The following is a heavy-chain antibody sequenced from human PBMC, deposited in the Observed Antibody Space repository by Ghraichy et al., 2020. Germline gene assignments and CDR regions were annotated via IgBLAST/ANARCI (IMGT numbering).Heavy chain of an antibody. J-gene: IGHJ4*02. CDR2: INPNSGGT. CDR3: ARVSFLEWPYFDY. Sequence: ASVKVSCKASGYSFTGYYMYWVRQAPGQGLEWMGWINPNSGGTNYAQKFQGRVTMTRDTSISTAYMELSRLRSDDTAVYYCARVSFLEWPYFDYWGQGTLVTVSS. CDR1: GYSFTGYY. V-gene: IGHV1-2*02. D-gene: IGHD3-3*01.